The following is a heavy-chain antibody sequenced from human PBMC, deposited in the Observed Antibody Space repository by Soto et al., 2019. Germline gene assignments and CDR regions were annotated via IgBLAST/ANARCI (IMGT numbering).Heavy chain of an antibody. Sequence: GGSLRLSCAASGLTVSSSYMSWVRQAPGKGLQWVSVIYSAGSTYYANSVKGRLTISRDISTNMVYLQMSSLTDEDTAVYYCARARGPEYSSAIFFDIWGQGALVTVSS. CDR2: IYSAGST. D-gene: IGHD5-18*01. CDR1: GLTVSSSY. J-gene: IGHJ4*02. CDR3: ARARGPEYSSAIFFDI. V-gene: IGHV3-53*01.